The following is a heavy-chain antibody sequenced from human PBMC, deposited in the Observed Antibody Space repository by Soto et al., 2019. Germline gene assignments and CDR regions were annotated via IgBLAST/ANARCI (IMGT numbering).Heavy chain of an antibody. V-gene: IGHV1-18*01. Sequence: VKVSCKASGYTFTSYGISWVRQAPGQGLEWMGWISAYNGNTNYAQKLQGRVTMTTDTSTSTAYMELRSLRSDDTAVYYCARVRSSGYYYLPVQHWGQGTLVTSPQ. D-gene: IGHD3-22*01. CDR1: GYTFTSYG. CDR3: ARVRSSGYYYLPVQH. CDR2: ISAYNGNT. J-gene: IGHJ1*01.